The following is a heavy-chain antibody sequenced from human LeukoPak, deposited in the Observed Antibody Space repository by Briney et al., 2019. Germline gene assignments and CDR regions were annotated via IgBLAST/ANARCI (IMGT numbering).Heavy chain of an antibody. J-gene: IGHJ5*01. Sequence: HXXXXAXGRGXEXVAFIRYDGSNKDYADSVRGRFTISRDNSKNTLYLENNSLRAEDTAVYHCTKVRFSDSGRDGLDSWGQGTLVTVSS. CDR2: IRYDGSNK. V-gene: IGHV3-30*02. D-gene: IGHD5-12*01. CDR3: TKVRFSDSGRDGLDS.